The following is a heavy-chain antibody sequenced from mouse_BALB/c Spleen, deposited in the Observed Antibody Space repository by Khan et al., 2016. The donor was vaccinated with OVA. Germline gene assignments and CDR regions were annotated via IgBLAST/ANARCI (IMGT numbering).Heavy chain of an antibody. CDR2: INTYTGEP. D-gene: IGHD2-10*01. V-gene: IGHV9-3-1*01. CDR1: GYTFTNYG. J-gene: IGHJ4*01. Sequence: QIQLVQSGPELKKPGETVKISCKASGYTFTNYGLNWVKQAPGKGLKWMGWINTYTGEPTYDDDFKGRFAFSLETSASNVYLQINNLKNEDTATFFCARRPYFSYVMVYWGQGTSVTVSS. CDR3: ARRPYFSYVMVY.